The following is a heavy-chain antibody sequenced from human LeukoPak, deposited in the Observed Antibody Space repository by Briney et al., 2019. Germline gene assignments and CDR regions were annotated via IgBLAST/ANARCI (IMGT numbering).Heavy chain of an antibody. Sequence: SETLSLTCPVSGGSISSYYWSWIRQPPGKGLEWIGYIYYSGSTNYNPSLKSRVTISVDTSKNQFSLKLSSVTAADTAVYYCARRVGYYYYGMDVWGQGTTVTVSS. J-gene: IGHJ6*02. CDR1: GGSISSYY. V-gene: IGHV4-59*08. D-gene: IGHD3-10*01. CDR3: ARRVGYYYYGMDV. CDR2: IYYSGST.